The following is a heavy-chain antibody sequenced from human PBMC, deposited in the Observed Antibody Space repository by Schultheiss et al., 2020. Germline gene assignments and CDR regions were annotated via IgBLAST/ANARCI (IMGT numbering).Heavy chain of an antibody. CDR3: ARTYYYYYYMDV. V-gene: IGHV4-61*02. CDR1: GGSISGGSYY. CDR2: IYTSGST. Sequence: SETLSLTCTVSGGSISGGSYYWSWIRQPAGKGLEWIGRIYTSGSTNYNPSLKSRVTISVDTSKNQFSLKLSSVTAADTALYYCARTYYYYYYMDVWGKGTTVTVSS. J-gene: IGHJ6*03.